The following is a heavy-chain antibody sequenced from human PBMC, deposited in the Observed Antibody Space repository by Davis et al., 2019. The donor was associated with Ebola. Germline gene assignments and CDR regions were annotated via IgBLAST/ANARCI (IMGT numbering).Heavy chain of an antibody. CDR1: GFTFSSYG. J-gene: IGHJ5*02. Sequence: PGGSLRLSCAASGFTFSSYGMHWVRQAPGKGLEWVAVIWYDGSNKYYADSVKGRFTISRDNSKNTLYLQMNSLRAEDTAVYYCARDGRSTSWWFDPWGQGTLVTVSS. D-gene: IGHD2-2*01. CDR3: ARDGRSTSWWFDP. CDR2: IWYDGSNK. V-gene: IGHV3-33*01.